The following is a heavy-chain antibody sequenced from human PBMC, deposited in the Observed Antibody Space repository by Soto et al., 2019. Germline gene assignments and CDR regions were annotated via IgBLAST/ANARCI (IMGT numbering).Heavy chain of an antibody. CDR1: GFTFSSYS. Sequence: GGSLRLSCAASGFTFSSYSMNWVRQAPGKGLEWVSSISSSSSYIYYADSVKGRFTISGDNAKNSLYLQMNSLRAEDTAVYYCARDRRIVVVPAARGGFDTWGQGTLVTVSS. CDR2: ISSSSSYI. V-gene: IGHV3-21*01. J-gene: IGHJ5*02. CDR3: ARDRRIVVVPAARGGFDT. D-gene: IGHD2-2*01.